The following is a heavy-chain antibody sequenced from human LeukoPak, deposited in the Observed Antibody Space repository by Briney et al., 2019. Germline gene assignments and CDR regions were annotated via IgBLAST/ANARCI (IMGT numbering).Heavy chain of an antibody. D-gene: IGHD2-15*01. CDR3: ARGPNRWWVVSRNWGLDV. CDR2: ISWDESTT. J-gene: IGHJ6*02. Sequence: GGSLRLSCAASGLSIGDNSMHWVRQAPGKGLEWVSLISWDESTTYYSDSVKGRFTVSRDSSKNSIHLKKNSLRTEDTALYYCARGPNRWWVVSRNWGLDVWGQGTTVTVSS. CDR1: GLSIGDNS. V-gene: IGHV3-43*01.